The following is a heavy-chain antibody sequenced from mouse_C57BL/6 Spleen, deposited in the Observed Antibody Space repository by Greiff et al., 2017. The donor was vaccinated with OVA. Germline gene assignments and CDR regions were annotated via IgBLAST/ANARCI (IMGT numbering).Heavy chain of an antibody. CDR2: IDPSDSYT. D-gene: IGHD3-2*02. CDR1: GYTFTSYW. J-gene: IGHJ3*01. Sequence: VQLQQPGAELVKPGASVKLSCKASGYTFTSYWMQWVKQRPGQGLEWIGEIDPSDSYTNYNQKFKGKATLTVDTSSSTAYMQLSSLTSEDSAVYYCATAQEGAWFAYWGQGTLVTVSA. V-gene: IGHV1-50*01. CDR3: ATAQEGAWFAY.